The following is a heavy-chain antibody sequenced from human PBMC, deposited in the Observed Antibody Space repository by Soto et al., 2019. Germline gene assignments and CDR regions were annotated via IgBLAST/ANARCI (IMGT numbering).Heavy chain of an antibody. CDR2: IHQEGRT. D-gene: IGHD5-12*01. Sequence: QVQLQESGPGLLKPSGTLSLTCAVSGGSISSNDWWTWVRQPPGKGLEWIGDIHQEGRTNYSPSLKSRVTISLDKSKNHLVLTLNSLTAADTAVYYCASRIEATGASPWGQGTLVTVSS. V-gene: IGHV4-4*02. CDR3: ASRIEATGASP. CDR1: GGSISSNDW. J-gene: IGHJ5*02.